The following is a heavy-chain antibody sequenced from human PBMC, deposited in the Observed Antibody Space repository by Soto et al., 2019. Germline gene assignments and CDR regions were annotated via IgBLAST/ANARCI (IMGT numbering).Heavy chain of an antibody. Sequence: HPGGSLRLSCAASRFTFSSYLMTWVRQAPGKGLEWVANIKQDGSDKYYVDSVKGRFTISRDNAKDSLHLQINSLRAEDTAVYYCVRSRYGACFDFWGQGSLVTVSS. CDR3: VRSRYGACFDF. CDR1: RFTFSSYL. D-gene: IGHD4-17*01. J-gene: IGHJ4*02. CDR2: IKQDGSDK. V-gene: IGHV3-7*04.